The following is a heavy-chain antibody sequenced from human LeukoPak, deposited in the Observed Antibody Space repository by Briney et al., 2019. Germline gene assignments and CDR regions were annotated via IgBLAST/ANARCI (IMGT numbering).Heavy chain of an antibody. CDR1: GFIFSNYP. J-gene: IGHJ4*02. CDR3: ARGYYGDSFDY. Sequence: GGSLRLSCAASGFIFSNYPMHWVRQAPGKGLEYVSAISSNGDGTYYANTVKGRFTISRDNAKNSLYLQMNSLRAEDTAVYYCARGYYGDSFDYWGQGTLVTVSS. V-gene: IGHV3-64*01. CDR2: ISSNGDGT. D-gene: IGHD4-17*01.